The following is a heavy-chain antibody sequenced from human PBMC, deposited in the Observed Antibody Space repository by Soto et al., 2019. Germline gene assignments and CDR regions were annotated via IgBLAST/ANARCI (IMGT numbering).Heavy chain of an antibody. CDR3: ARDGLPVYHSGVFDI. CDR1: GYTFTSYY. V-gene: IGHV1-46*01. D-gene: IGHD3-10*01. CDR2: INPSGGST. Sequence: ASVKVSCKASGYTFTSYYMHWVRQAPGQGLEWMGIINPSGGSTSYAQKFQGRVTMTRDTSTSTVYMELSSLRSEDAAVYYCARDGLPVYHSGVFDIWGQGTMVTVSS. J-gene: IGHJ3*02.